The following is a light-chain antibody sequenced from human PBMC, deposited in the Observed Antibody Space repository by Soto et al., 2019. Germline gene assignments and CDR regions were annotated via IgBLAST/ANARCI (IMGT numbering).Light chain of an antibody. V-gene: IGKV3-20*01. J-gene: IGKJ1*01. Sequence: EIVLTQSPGTLSLSPGERATLSCRASQSVSSSYLAWYQQKPGQAPRLLIYAASNRATGIPDRFSGSGSGTDFTLTISSLEPEDFAVYYCQQYGDSLTWTFGQGTKVEIK. CDR2: AAS. CDR1: QSVSSSY. CDR3: QQYGDSLTWT.